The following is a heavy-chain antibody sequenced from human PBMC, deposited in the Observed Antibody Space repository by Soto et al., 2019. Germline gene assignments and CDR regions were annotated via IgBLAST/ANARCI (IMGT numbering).Heavy chain of an antibody. J-gene: IGHJ5*02. CDR2: IYHSGST. V-gene: IGHV4-38-2*01. CDR3: ARARDDSSGFNWFDP. CDR1: GYSISSGYY. Sequence: SETLSLTCAVSGYSISSGYYWGWIRQPPGKGLEWIGSIYHSGSTYYNPSLKSRVTISVDTTKNQFSLKLSSVTAADTAVYYCARARDDSSGFNWFDPWGQGTLVTVPS. D-gene: IGHD3-22*01.